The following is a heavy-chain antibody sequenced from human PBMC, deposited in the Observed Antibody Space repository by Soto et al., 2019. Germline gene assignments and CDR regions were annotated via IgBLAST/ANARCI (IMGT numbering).Heavy chain of an antibody. Sequence: SETLSLTCTVSGGTISSWYWSWIRQPPGKGLEWIGYIYYSGSTNCNPSLKSRVTISVDTSKNQFSLKLSSVTAADTAVYYCAGRHGSAIDYSGQGTLVTVSS. J-gene: IGHJ4*02. CDR2: IYYSGST. CDR3: AGRHGSAIDY. V-gene: IGHV4-59*08. D-gene: IGHD1-26*01. CDR1: GGTISSWY.